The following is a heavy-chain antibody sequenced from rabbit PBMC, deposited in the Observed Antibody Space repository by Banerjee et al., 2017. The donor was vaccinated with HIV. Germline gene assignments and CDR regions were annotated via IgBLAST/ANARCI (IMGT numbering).Heavy chain of an antibody. CDR2: INTSTGNT. Sequence: QQQLEESGGGLVKPEGSLTLSCTASGFSFSNKYVMCWVRQAPGKGLEWIACINTSTGNTVYASWAKGRFTISKTSSTTVTLQMTSLTAADTATYFCARAYVIGGTRLDLWGPGTLVTVS. CDR1: GFSFSNKYV. V-gene: IGHV1S45*01. D-gene: IGHD1-1*01. CDR3: ARAYVIGGTRLDL. J-gene: IGHJ3*01.